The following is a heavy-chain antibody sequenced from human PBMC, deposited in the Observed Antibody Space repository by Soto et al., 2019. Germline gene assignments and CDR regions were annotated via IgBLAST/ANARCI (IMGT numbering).Heavy chain of an antibody. CDR3: ARDSGPYSSSWFFDY. J-gene: IGHJ4*02. V-gene: IGHV3-21*01. CDR1: GFTFSSYS. CDR2: ISSSSSYI. Sequence: GGSLRLSCAASGFTFSSYSMNWVRQAPGKGLEWVSSISSSSSYIYYADSVKGRFTISRDNAKNSLYLKMNSLRAEDTAVYYCARDSGPYSSSWFFDYWGQGTLVTVSS. D-gene: IGHD6-13*01.